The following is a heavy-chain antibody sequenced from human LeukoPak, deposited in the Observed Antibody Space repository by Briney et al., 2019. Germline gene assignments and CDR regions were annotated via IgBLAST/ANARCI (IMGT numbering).Heavy chain of an antibody. D-gene: IGHD2-21*01. CDR2: IYYSGST. CDR3: ARDLPYCGGDCYSGYDAFDI. J-gene: IGHJ3*02. V-gene: IGHV4-59*01. CDR1: GGSISSYY. Sequence: SETLSLTCTVSGGSISSYYWSWIRQPPGKGLEWIGYIYYSGSTNYNPSLKSRVTISVDTSKNQFSLKLSSVTAADTAVYYCARDLPYCGGDCYSGYDAFDIWGQGTMATVSS.